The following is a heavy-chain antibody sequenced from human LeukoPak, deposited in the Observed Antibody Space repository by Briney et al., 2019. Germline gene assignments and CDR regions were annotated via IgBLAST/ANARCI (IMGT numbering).Heavy chain of an antibody. V-gene: IGHV3-21*01. CDR1: GFTFSSYS. CDR3: ARDPSGLGGGTGYYFDY. CDR2: ISSSSYI. Sequence: GGSLRLSCAASGFTFSSYSMNWVRQAPGKGLEWVSSISSSSYIYYADSVKGRFTISRDNAKNSLYLQMNSLRAEDTAVYYCARDPSGLGGGTGYYFDYWGQGTLVTVSS. J-gene: IGHJ4*02. D-gene: IGHD1-1*01.